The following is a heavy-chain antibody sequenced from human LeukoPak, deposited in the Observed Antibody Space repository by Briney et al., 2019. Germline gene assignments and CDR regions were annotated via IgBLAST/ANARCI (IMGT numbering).Heavy chain of an antibody. J-gene: IGHJ5*02. D-gene: IGHD3-10*01. CDR1: GGSISSGSYY. Sequence: SQTLSLTCTVSGGSISSGSYYWSWIRQPAGKGLEWIGRIYTSGSTNYNPSLKSRVTISVDTSKNQFSLKLSSVTAADTAVYYCARNHQLRSSGSLLWVTWFDPWGQGTLVTVSS. CDR2: IYTSGST. V-gene: IGHV4-61*02. CDR3: ARNHQLRSSGSLLWVTWFDP.